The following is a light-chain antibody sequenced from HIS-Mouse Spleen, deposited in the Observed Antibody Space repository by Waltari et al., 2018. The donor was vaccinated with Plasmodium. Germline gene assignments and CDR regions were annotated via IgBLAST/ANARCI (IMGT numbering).Light chain of an antibody. CDR3: YSTDSSGNHRV. CDR2: EDS. CDR1: ALPKKY. J-gene: IGLJ3*02. V-gene: IGLV3-10*01. Sequence: SYELTQPPSVLVSPGQTARITCSGDALPKKYAYWYQQKSGQAPVRVIYEDSKRPSGIPERFSGSSSGTMATLTISGAQVEDEADYYCYSTDSSGNHRVFGGGTKLTVL.